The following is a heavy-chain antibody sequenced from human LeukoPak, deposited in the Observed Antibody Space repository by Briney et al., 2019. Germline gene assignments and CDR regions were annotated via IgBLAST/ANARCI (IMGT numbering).Heavy chain of an antibody. D-gene: IGHD6-19*01. CDR2: ISAYNGNT. CDR1: GYTFTSYG. J-gene: IGHJ4*02. Sequence: GASVKVSCKASGYTFTSYGISWVRQAPGQGLEWMGWISAYNGNTNYAQKLQGRVTMTEDTSTDTAYMELSSLRSEDTAVYYCATIGIGSGWTSFDYWGQGTLVTVSS. CDR3: ATIGIGSGWTSFDY. V-gene: IGHV1-18*01.